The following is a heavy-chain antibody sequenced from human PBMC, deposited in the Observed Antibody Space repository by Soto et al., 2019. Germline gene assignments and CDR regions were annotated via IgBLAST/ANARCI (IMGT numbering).Heavy chain of an antibody. V-gene: IGHV3-21*01. D-gene: IGHD2-15*01. CDR2: ISSSGYI. CDR3: ARDCSGGSCYPGMDV. J-gene: IGHJ6*02. CDR1: GFNFNSYT. Sequence: EVQLVESGGGLVKPGGSLRLSCAASGFNFNSYTINWVRQAPGKRLEWLSSISSSGYIFSTDSVRGRFTISRDNAKNSVYLKINGLRAEDTAVYFCARDCSGGSCYPGMDVWGQGTTVTVSS.